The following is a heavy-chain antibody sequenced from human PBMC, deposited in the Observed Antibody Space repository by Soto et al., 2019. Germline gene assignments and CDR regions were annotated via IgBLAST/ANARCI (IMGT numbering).Heavy chain of an antibody. CDR3: ARSGGYYDFLTGDYRAPPPYYFDY. J-gene: IGHJ4*02. V-gene: IGHV4-30-2*01. CDR2: IYHSGST. Sequence: LSLPCAVSGGSISSGGYSWSWIRQPPGKGLEWIGYIYHSGSTYYNPSLKSRVTISVDRSKNQFSLKLSSVTAAATAVYYCARSGGYYDFLTGDYRAPPPYYFDYWGQGTRVTVS. CDR1: GGSISSGGYS. D-gene: IGHD3-9*01.